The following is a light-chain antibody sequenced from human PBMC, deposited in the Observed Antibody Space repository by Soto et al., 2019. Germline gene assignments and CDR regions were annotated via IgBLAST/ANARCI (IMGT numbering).Light chain of an antibody. CDR2: VERSGSY. V-gene: IGLV4-60*02. J-gene: IGLJ3*02. Sequence: QLVLTQSSSASASLGSSVKLTCTLSSGHSTYTIAWHQQQPGKAPRYLMKVERSGSYNKGSGVPDRFSGSSSGADRYLTISNLQFEDEADYYCETWDSTTHRVFGGGTKLTVL. CDR3: ETWDSTTHRV. CDR1: SGHSTYT.